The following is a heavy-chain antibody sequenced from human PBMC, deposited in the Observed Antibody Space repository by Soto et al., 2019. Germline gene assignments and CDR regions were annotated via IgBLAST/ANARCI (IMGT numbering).Heavy chain of an antibody. CDR3: ARDFQSGRRGYYYYYMDV. CDR2: ISSSSSTI. J-gene: IGHJ6*03. Sequence: GGSLRLSCAASGFTFSSYSMNWVRQAPGKGLEWVSYISSSSSTIYYADSVKGRFTISRDNAKNSLYLQMNSLRAEDTAVYYCARDFQSGRRGYYYYYMDVWGKGTTVTVSS. CDR1: GFTFSSYS. D-gene: IGHD3-16*01. V-gene: IGHV3-48*01.